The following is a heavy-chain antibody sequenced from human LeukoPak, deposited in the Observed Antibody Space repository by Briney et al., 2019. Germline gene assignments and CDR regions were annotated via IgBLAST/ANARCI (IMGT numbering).Heavy chain of an antibody. D-gene: IGHD1-1*01. Sequence: SETLSLTCTVSGVPISSYYWSWLRQPARKGLEWVGRIYTSGSTNYNPSLKSRVTMSVDTSKNQFPLMLSSVTAADTAVYYCARDTRLDPWGQGTLVTVSS. CDR3: ARDTRLDP. CDR2: IYTSGST. J-gene: IGHJ5*02. CDR1: GVPISSYY. V-gene: IGHV4-4*07.